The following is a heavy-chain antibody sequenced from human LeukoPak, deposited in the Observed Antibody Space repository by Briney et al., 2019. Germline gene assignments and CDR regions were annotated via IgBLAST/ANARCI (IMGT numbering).Heavy chain of an antibody. Sequence: SETLSLTCTVSGGSINSGGYYWSWIRQHPGKGLEWIGSIYASGNTNYNPSLKSRVTISVDTSKNQFSLKLSSVTAADTAVYYCARGGFRDYYYYYYMDVWGKGTTVTVSS. CDR3: ARGGFRDYYYYYYMDV. D-gene: IGHD3-10*01. CDR2: IYASGNT. J-gene: IGHJ6*03. CDR1: GGSINSGGYY. V-gene: IGHV4-61*08.